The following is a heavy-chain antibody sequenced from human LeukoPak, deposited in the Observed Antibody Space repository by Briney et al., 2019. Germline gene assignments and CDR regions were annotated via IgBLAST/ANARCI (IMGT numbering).Heavy chain of an antibody. CDR3: ARDPGATSWFDP. CDR1: GFTFSSYD. V-gene: IGHV3-13*05. Sequence: GGSLRLSCAASGFTFSSYDMHWVRQATGKGLEWVSAIGTAGDPYYPGSVKGRLTISRDNSKNTLYLQMNSLRAEDTAVYYCARDPGATSWFDPWGQGTLVTVSS. J-gene: IGHJ5*02. D-gene: IGHD1-26*01. CDR2: IGTAGDP.